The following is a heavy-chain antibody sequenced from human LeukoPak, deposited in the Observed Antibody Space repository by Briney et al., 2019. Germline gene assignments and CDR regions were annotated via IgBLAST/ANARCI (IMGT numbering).Heavy chain of an antibody. J-gene: IGHJ6*03. CDR2: IKTKSEGGTT. Sequence: PGGSLRLSCTASGFTFSNAGMNWVRQAPGKGLEWVGRIKTKSEGGTTDYAAPAKGRLTISRDDSKNALFLQMDSLKSDDTAMYYCTTEFKELGSFFYFYYMDVWGTGTTVTISS. D-gene: IGHD3-10*01. CDR3: TTEFKELGSFFYFYYMDV. CDR1: GFTFSNAG. V-gene: IGHV3-15*01.